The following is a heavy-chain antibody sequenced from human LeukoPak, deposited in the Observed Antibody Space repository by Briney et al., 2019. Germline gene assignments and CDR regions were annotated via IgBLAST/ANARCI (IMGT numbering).Heavy chain of an antibody. CDR2: INHNSGGT. CDR3: ARANALYCSSTSCLFDY. CDR1: GYTFTDYY. V-gene: IGHV1-2*02. J-gene: IGHJ4*02. D-gene: IGHD2-2*01. Sequence: ASVQVSCKASGYTFTDYYIHWLRQAPGQGLEGMAWINHNSGGTYYAQNFHDRITLTRDTSISTAYMELSRLRSDDTAIYYCARANALYCSSTSCLFDYWGQGTLVTVSS.